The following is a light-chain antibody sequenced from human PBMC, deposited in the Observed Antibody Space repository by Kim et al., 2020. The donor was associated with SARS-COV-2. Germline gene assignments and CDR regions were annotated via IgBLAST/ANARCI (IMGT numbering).Light chain of an antibody. J-gene: IGKJ4*01. CDR1: QSVSSTY. Sequence: LFPGERATLSCRASQSVSSTYLAWYQQKPGQAPSLLIYGASSRATGIPDRFSGSGSGTDFTLTINKLEPEDFAVYYCQQYGSSPLTFGGGTKLEIK. CDR2: GAS. CDR3: QQYGSSPLT. V-gene: IGKV3-20*01.